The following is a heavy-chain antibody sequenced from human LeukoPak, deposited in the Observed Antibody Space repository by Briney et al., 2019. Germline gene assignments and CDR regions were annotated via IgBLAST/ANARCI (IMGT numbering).Heavy chain of an antibody. CDR3: ARDSIADSTGDAFDI. V-gene: IGHV4-39*07. Sequence: SETLSLTCTVSGGSISSSSYYWGWIRQPPGKGLEWIGSVYYSGSTYYNPSLKSRVTISVDTSKNQFSLKLSSVTAADTAVYYCARDSIADSTGDAFDIWGQGTMVTVSS. D-gene: IGHD2/OR15-2a*01. CDR2: VYYSGST. J-gene: IGHJ3*02. CDR1: GGSISSSSYY.